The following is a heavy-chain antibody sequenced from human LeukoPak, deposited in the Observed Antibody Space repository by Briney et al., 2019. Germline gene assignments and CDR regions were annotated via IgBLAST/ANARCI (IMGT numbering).Heavy chain of an antibody. V-gene: IGHV3-7*03. CDR3: TKGSDSSGYYDH. D-gene: IGHD3-22*01. Sequence: PGGSLRLSCAASGFTFSSYWMSWVRQAPGKGLEWVANIRQDGSEKNYVDSVKGRFTISRDNAKNSLYLQMNSLRAEDTAVYYCTKGSDSSGYYDHWGQGTLVTVSS. CDR1: GFTFSSYW. J-gene: IGHJ4*02. CDR2: IRQDGSEK.